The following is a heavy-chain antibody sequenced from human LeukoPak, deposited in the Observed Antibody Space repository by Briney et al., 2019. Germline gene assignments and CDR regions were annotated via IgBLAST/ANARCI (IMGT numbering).Heavy chain of an antibody. CDR3: AREGVVAFDI. CDR2: IYYSGST. CDR1: GGSISSGGYY. J-gene: IGHJ3*02. V-gene: IGHV4-31*03. Sequence: SETLSLTCTVSGGSISSGGYYWSWIRQRPGKGLEWIGYIYYSGSTYYNPSLKSRVTISVDTSKNQFSLKLSSVTAADTAVYYCAREGVVAFDIRGQGTMVTVSS. D-gene: IGHD2-15*01.